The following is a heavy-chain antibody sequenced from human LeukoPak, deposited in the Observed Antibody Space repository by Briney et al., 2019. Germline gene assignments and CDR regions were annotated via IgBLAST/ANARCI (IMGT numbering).Heavy chain of an antibody. Sequence: ASVKVSCKASGGTFSSYTISWVRRAPGQGLEWMGRIIPILGIANYAQKFQGRVTITADKSTSTAYMELSSLRSEDTAVYYCARDGNYDSSGYKYWGQGTLVTVSS. V-gene: IGHV1-69*04. CDR2: IIPILGIA. J-gene: IGHJ4*02. CDR3: ARDGNYDSSGYKY. CDR1: GGTFSSYT. D-gene: IGHD3-22*01.